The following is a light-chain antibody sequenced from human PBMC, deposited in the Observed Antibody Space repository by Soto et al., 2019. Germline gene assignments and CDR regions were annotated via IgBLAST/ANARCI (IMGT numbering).Light chain of an antibody. CDR1: SSDVGAYDA. CDR2: RGT. CDR3: CSSAPESIYV. Sequence: QSVRSHPASVSWSPGQTITISCTGTSSDVGAYDAVSWYQQHPGKAPQVIIYRGTKRPSGVSTRFSGSVSGNTASLTVSGLQAADEAEYFCCSSAPESIYVFGTGNKLTVL. J-gene: IGLJ1*01. V-gene: IGLV2-23*01.